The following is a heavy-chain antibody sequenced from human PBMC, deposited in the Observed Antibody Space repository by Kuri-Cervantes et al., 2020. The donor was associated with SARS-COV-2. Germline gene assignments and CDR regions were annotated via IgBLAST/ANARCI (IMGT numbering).Heavy chain of an antibody. D-gene: IGHD3-3*01. CDR1: GGSISSGGYS. CDR2: INHSGST. V-gene: IGHV4-34*01. J-gene: IGHJ4*02. Sequence: SETLSLTCAVSGGSISSGGYSWSWIRQPPGKGLEWIGEINHSGSTNYNPSLKSRVTISVDTSKNQFSLKLSSVTAADTAVYYCAGTYYDFWSGYPYFDYWGQGTLVTVSS. CDR3: AGTYYDFWSGYPYFDY.